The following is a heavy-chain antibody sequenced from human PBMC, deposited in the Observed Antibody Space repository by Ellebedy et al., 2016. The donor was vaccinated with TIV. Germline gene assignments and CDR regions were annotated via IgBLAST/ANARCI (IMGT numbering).Heavy chain of an antibody. CDR3: ASSTYYYDSSGYYHPNLFDY. Sequence: AASVKVSCKASGYTFTSYGISWVRQAPGQGLEWMGWISAYNGNTNYAQKLQGRVTMTTDTSTSTAYMELRSLRSDDTAVYYCASSTYYYDSSGYYHPNLFDYWGQGTLVTVSS. CDR1: GYTFTSYG. CDR2: ISAYNGNT. V-gene: IGHV1-18*01. J-gene: IGHJ4*02. D-gene: IGHD3-22*01.